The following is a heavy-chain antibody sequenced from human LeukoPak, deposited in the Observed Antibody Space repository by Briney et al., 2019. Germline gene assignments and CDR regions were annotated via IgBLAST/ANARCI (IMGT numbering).Heavy chain of an antibody. Sequence: GASVKVSCKASGYTFTNYYMHWVRQAPGQGLEWMGIINPSDGSTSNAQKFQGRVTMTRDTSTSTVNMELSSLRSEDTAVYYCARERSIIGAIILARGGNGPMDVWGKGTTVTVSS. V-gene: IGHV1-46*01. CDR3: ARERSIIGAIILARGGNGPMDV. CDR2: INPSDGST. CDR1: GYTFTNYY. J-gene: IGHJ6*03. D-gene: IGHD3-10*01.